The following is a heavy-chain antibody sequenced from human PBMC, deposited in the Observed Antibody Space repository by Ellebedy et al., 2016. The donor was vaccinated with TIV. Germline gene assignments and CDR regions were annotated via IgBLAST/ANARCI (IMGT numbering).Heavy chain of an antibody. J-gene: IGHJ4*02. Sequence: SETLSLXCTVSGYSISSGYYWGWIRQPPGKGLEWIGSIYHSGNTYYNPSLKSRVTISVDTSKNQFSLKASSVTAADSAVYYCARDGPRYYGSGTINYWGQGTLVTVSS. CDR1: GYSISSGYY. CDR2: IYHSGNT. CDR3: ARDGPRYYGSGTINY. V-gene: IGHV4-38-2*02. D-gene: IGHD3-10*01.